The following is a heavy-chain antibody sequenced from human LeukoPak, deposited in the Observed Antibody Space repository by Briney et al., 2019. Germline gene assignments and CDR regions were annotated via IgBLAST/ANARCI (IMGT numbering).Heavy chain of an antibody. CDR1: AFTFSSYW. V-gene: IGHV3-7*01. CDR2: IKQDASER. CDR3: ATPTAGTWHFDY. Sequence: GGSLRLSCAASAFTFSSYWMTWVRQAPGKGLEWVANIKQDASERYYVDSVKGCFTISRDNAKNSLYLQMNSLRAEDTAVYYCATPTAGTWHFDYWGQGTLVTVSS. J-gene: IGHJ4*02. D-gene: IGHD1-1*01.